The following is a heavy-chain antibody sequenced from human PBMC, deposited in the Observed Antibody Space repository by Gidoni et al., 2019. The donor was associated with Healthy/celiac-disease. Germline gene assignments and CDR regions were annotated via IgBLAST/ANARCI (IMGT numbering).Heavy chain of an antibody. V-gene: IGHV4-59*01. D-gene: IGHD6-19*01. CDR2: IYYSGST. Sequence: QVQLQESGPGLVKPSETLSLTCTVSGGSISSYYWSWIRQPPGKGLEWIGYIYYSGSTNYNPSLKSRVTISVDTSKNQFSLKLSSVTAADTAVYYCAREGAREAVAGTTRTRRGFALGYWGQGTLVTVSS. J-gene: IGHJ4*02. CDR1: GGSISSYY. CDR3: AREGAREAVAGTTRTRRGFALGY.